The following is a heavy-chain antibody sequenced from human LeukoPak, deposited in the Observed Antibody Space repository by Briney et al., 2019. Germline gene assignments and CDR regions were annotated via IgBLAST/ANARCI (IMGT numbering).Heavy chain of an antibody. CDR1: GFSFSSYG. CDR2: IYNDGGLP. V-gene: IGHV3-33*06. J-gene: IGHJ4*02. Sequence: PGRSLSLSCTASGFSFSSYGMYWVRQAPGKGLEWVALIYNDGGLPNYLDSVRGRFTISRDNSKNTLYLQMNSLRVEDTAVYYCAKRHFIGNPEFLDNWGQGTLVSVSP. CDR3: AKRHFIGNPEFLDN. D-gene: IGHD4-23*01.